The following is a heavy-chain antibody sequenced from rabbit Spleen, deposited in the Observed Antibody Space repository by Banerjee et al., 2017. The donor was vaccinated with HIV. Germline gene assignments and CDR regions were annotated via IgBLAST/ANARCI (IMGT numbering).Heavy chain of an antibody. CDR2: IESGSGGFT. J-gene: IGHJ6*01. CDR3: ARDTSTSFSSYGMDL. CDR1: GVSFSASSY. V-gene: IGHV1S40*01. D-gene: IGHD1-1*01. Sequence: QSLEESGGDLVKPGASLTLTCTASGVSFSASSYVCWVRQAPGKGLEWIACIESGSGGFTYYATWAKGRFTCSKTSSTTVTLQMTRLTAADTATYFCARDTSTSFSSYGMDLWGPGTLVTVS.